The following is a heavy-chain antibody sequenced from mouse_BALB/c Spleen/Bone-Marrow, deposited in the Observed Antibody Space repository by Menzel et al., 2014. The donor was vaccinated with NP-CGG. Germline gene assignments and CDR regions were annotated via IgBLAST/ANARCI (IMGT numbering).Heavy chain of an antibody. CDR3: VRHRYGGYAMDY. CDR2: IRSKSNNYAT. CDR1: GFTFNTYA. D-gene: IGHD2-14*01. J-gene: IGHJ4*01. V-gene: IGHV10-1*02. Sequence: EVQVVESGGGLVQPKGSLKLSCAVSGFTFNTYAMNWVRQAPGKGLEWVARIRSKSNNYATYYADSVKDRFTISRDDSQSMLYLQMNNLKTEDTAMYYSVRHRYGGYAMDYWGQGTSVTVSS.